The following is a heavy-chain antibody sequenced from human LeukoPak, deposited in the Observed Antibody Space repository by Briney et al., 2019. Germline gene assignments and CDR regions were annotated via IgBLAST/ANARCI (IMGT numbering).Heavy chain of an antibody. V-gene: IGHV4-39*01. CDR3: ASQWLLNYFDY. Sequence: SETLSLTCTVSGGSISSSSYYWGWIRQPPGKGLEWIGSIYYSGSTYYNPPLKSRVTISVDTSKNQFSLKLSSVTAADTAVYYCASQWLLNYFDYWGQGTLVTVSS. CDR2: IYYSGST. CDR1: GGSISSSSYY. J-gene: IGHJ4*02. D-gene: IGHD3-22*01.